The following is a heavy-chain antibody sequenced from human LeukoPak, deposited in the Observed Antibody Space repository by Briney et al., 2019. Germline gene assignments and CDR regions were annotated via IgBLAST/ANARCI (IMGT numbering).Heavy chain of an antibody. CDR3: AKGAPSSSSIFDF. CDR1: GFTFGHNA. D-gene: IGHD6-6*01. V-gene: IGHV3-23*01. Sequence: GGSLRLSCVASGFTFGHNAMAWVRQAPGKRLEWVSALSGSGGDTFYADSVKGRFTISRDNSKNALYLQLSSLRPDDTAVYYCAKGAPSSSSIFDFWGPGTLVTVSS. CDR2: LSGSGGDT. J-gene: IGHJ4*02.